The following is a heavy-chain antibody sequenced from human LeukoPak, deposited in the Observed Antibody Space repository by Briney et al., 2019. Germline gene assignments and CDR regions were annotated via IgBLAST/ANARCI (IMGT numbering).Heavy chain of an antibody. D-gene: IGHD1-20*01. CDR3: AREVITGHFDP. CDR2: IYYSGST. Sequence: SETLSLTCIVSGGSIISYYWSWIRQPPGKGLEWIGYIYYSGSTNYNPSLKSRVTMSVDTSKNQFSLKLSSVTAADTAVYYCAREVITGHFDPWGQGTLVTVSS. J-gene: IGHJ5*02. V-gene: IGHV4-59*01. CDR1: GGSIISYY.